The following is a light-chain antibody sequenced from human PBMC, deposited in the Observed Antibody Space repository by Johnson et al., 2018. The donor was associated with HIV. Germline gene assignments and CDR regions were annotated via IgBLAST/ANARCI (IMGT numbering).Light chain of an antibody. CDR1: SSNIGNNH. CDR3: GTWDNSLGVFFV. Sequence: QSVLTQPPSVSAAPGQKVTISCSGSSSNIGNNHVSWYQHFSGTAPKLLIYENNKRPSGIPDRFSGSKSGTSATLGITGLQTGDEADYYCGTWDNSLGVFFVFGTGTEFTVL. CDR2: ENN. J-gene: IGLJ1*01. V-gene: IGLV1-51*02.